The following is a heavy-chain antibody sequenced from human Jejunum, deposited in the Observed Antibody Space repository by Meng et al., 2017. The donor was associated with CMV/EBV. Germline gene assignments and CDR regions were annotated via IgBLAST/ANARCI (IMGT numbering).Heavy chain of an antibody. Sequence: TCSGKWMRWFRQAPGKGLEWVASIDQHEGNQYYVDSVKSRFTISRDKAKNSLILQMSSLRAEDTAVYYCARDTRPDIVVVSGASDIWGQGTMVTVSS. CDR1: TCSGKW. CDR3: ARDTRPDIVVVSGASDI. V-gene: IGHV3-7*01. J-gene: IGHJ3*02. D-gene: IGHD2-2*01. CDR2: IDQHEGNQ.